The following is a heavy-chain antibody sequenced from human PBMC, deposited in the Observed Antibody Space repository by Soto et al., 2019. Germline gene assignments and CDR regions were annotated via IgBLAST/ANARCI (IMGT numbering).Heavy chain of an antibody. Sequence: EVQLLESGGGSVQPGGSLRLSCAASGFKFSNYAMTWVRQAPGKGLEWVSTMSGTAGNTYYADSVKGRFTISRDNSKNTLYLQMNSLRAEDTAVYYCAKKYYFGSGSYVFYFDYWGQGILVTVSS. CDR3: AKKYYFGSGSYVFYFDY. CDR2: MSGTAGNT. CDR1: GFKFSNYA. V-gene: IGHV3-23*01. J-gene: IGHJ4*02. D-gene: IGHD3-10*01.